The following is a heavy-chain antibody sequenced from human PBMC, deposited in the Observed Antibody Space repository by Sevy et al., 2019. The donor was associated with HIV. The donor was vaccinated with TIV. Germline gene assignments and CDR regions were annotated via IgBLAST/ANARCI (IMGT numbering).Heavy chain of an antibody. J-gene: IGHJ4*02. V-gene: IGHV3-9*01. D-gene: IGHD3-22*01. CDR3: AKDIADSSGYPLD. CDR1: GFTFDDYA. Sequence: GGSLRLSCAASGFTFDDYAMHWVRQAPGKGLEWVSGISWNSGSIGYADSVKGRFTISRDNATNSLYLQMNSLRAEDTALYYCAKDIADSSGYPLDWGQGTLVTVSS. CDR2: ISWNSGSI.